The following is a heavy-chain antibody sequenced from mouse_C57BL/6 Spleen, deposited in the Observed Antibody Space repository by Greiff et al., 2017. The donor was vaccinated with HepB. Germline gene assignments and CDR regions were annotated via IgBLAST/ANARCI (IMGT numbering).Heavy chain of an antibody. D-gene: IGHD1-1*02. Sequence: QVQLKESGAELVKPGASVKMSCKASGYTFTSYWITWVKQRPGQGLEWIGDIYPGSGSTNYNEKFKSKATLTVDTSSSTAYMQLSSLTSEDSAVYYCARDRGGYYVDYWGQGTTLTVSS. J-gene: IGHJ2*01. CDR2: IYPGSGST. V-gene: IGHV1-55*01. CDR1: GYTFTSYW. CDR3: ARDRGGYYVDY.